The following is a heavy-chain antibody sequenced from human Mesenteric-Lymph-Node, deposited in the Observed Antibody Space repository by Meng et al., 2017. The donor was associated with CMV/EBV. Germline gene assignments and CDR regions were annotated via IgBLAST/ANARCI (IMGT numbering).Heavy chain of an antibody. CDR3: AREKRHIYDSGSYYNVRPGDAFDI. J-gene: IGHJ3*02. CDR1: GGSISSYY. CDR2: IYYSGST. Sequence: GSLRLSCTVSGGSISSYYWSWIRQPPGKGLEWIGYIYYSGSTNYNPSLKSRVTISVDTSKNQFSLKLSSVTAADTAVYFCAREKRHIYDSGSYYNVRPGDAFDIWGQGATVTVSS. D-gene: IGHD3-10*01. V-gene: IGHV4-59*12.